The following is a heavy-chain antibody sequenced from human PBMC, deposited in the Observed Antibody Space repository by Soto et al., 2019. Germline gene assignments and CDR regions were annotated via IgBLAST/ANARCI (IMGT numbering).Heavy chain of an antibody. Sequence: EVQLVESGGGLVQPGGSLRLSCAASGFTFSNYWMYWVRQAPGEGLVWVSRINSDGSVSSYADSVKGRLTISRDNVKNTLYLQMDSLRAEDTAVYYCARGDCVGGTCYSLAGSSYYYMDVWGKGTTVTVFS. D-gene: IGHD2-15*01. CDR3: ARGDCVGGTCYSLAGSSYYYMDV. V-gene: IGHV3-74*01. J-gene: IGHJ6*03. CDR2: INSDGSVS. CDR1: GFTFSNYW.